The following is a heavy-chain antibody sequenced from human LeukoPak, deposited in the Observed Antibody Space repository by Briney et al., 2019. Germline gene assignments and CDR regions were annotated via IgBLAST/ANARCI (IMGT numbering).Heavy chain of an antibody. CDR2: IIGSGGRT. J-gene: IGHJ3*02. CDR1: QFKFNNYG. CDR3: VRDGLLVNCSTTSCSEGAFDI. V-gene: IGHV3-23*01. D-gene: IGHD2-2*01. Sequence: GGSLRLSCATSQFKFNNYGMTWVRQGPGKGLEWVSSIIGSGGRTQYADSVQGRFTISRDNSKNTLYLQMNSLRVEDTAVYYCVRDGLLVNCSTTSCSEGAFDIWGQGTMVTVSS.